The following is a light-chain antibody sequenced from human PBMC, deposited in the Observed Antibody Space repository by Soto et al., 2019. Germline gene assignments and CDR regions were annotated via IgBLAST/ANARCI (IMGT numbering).Light chain of an antibody. Sequence: EIVLTQSPATLSLSPGERATLSCRASQGVSSYLAWYQQKPGKAPRLLIYDASTRATGIPARFSGSGSGTDFTLTISSLEPEEFAVYYCQQRSNWPPLTFGGGTKVEIK. CDR3: QQRSNWPPLT. V-gene: IGKV3-11*01. J-gene: IGKJ4*02. CDR2: DAS. CDR1: QGVSSY.